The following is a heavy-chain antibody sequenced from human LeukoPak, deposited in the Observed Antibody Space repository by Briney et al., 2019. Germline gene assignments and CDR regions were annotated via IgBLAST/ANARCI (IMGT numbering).Heavy chain of an antibody. CDR1: ELTFNNAW. CDR2: IWYDGSRK. D-gene: IGHD3-16*01. Sequence: SGGSLRLSCATSELTFNNAWMSWVRQAPGKGLEWVAVIWYDGSRKHYADSVKDRFTISRDGSMNTVYLQMNSLRVEDTAVYYCAREGRANTFFDHWGQGTPVTVSS. J-gene: IGHJ4*02. V-gene: IGHV3-33*08. CDR3: AREGRANTFFDH.